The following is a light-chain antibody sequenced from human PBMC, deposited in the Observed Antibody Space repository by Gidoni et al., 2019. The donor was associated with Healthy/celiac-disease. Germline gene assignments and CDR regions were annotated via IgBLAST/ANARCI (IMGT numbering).Light chain of an antibody. V-gene: IGLV3-25*02. CDR2: KDS. CDR1: ALPKQY. Sequence: SYELTQPPSVSVSPGQTARITCSGDALPKQYAYWYQQKPGQAPVLVIYKDSERPSGIPERFSGSSSGTTVTLTISGVQAEDEADYYCQSADSSGTYQGRLFGGGTKLTVL. J-gene: IGLJ3*02. CDR3: QSADSSGTYQGRL.